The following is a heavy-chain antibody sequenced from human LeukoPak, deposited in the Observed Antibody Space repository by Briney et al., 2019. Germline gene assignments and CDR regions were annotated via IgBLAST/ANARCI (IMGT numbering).Heavy chain of an antibody. J-gene: IGHJ3*02. CDR2: IWYDGSNK. CDR3: ARRDPDDAFDI. V-gene: IGHV3-33*01. CDR1: GFTFSSYG. Sequence: PGGSLRLSCAASGFTFSSYGMHWVRQAPGKGLEWVAVIWYDGSNKYYADSVKGRFTISRDNSKNTLYLQMNSLRAEDTAVYYFARRDPDDAFDIWGQGTMVTVSS.